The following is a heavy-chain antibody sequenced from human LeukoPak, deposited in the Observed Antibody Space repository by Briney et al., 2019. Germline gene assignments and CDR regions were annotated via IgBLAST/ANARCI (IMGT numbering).Heavy chain of an antibody. V-gene: IGHV4-61*02. CDR1: GGSLSSGSYY. CDR2: IYTSGST. CDR3: ARQWAVAALDY. J-gene: IGHJ4*02. Sequence: SETLSLTCTVSGGSLSSGSYYWSWIRQPAGKGLEWIGRIYTSGSTNYNPSLKSRVTISVDTSNNQFSLKLSSVTAADTAVYYCARQWAVAALDYWGQGTLVTVSS. D-gene: IGHD6-19*01.